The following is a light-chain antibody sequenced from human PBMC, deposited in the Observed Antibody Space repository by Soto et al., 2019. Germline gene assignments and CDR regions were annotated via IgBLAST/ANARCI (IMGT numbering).Light chain of an antibody. CDR1: QSVRNVY. CDR2: DAS. J-gene: IGKJ2*01. V-gene: IGKV3-20*01. Sequence: IVLTQSPGTLSLSPGERATLSCRASQSVRNVYLAWYQQKPGQAPRILIYDASNRATGIPGRFSGSGSGTDVTRTINRLEPEDFAVYYCQQSGSSPRTFGQGTKLEIK. CDR3: QQSGSSPRT.